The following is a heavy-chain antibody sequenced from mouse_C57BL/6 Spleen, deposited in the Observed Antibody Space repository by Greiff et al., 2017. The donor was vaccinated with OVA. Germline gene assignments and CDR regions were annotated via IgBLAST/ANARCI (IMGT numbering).Heavy chain of an antibody. Sequence: VQLQQPGAELVMPGASVKLSCKASGYTFTSYWMHWVKQRPGQGLEWIGEIDPSDSYTNYNQKFKGKSTLTVDKSSSTAYMHRSSLTSEDSTGYYCARYLYGRGYFDVWGTGTTVTVSS. V-gene: IGHV1-69*01. CDR2: IDPSDSYT. J-gene: IGHJ1*03. CDR3: ARYLYGRGYFDV. CDR1: GYTFTSYW. D-gene: IGHD2-1*01.